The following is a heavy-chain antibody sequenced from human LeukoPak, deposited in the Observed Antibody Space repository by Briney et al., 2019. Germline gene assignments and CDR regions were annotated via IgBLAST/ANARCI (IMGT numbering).Heavy chain of an antibody. Sequence: GSLRLSCAASGFTFSSYAMSWVRQAPGKGPEWIGEISHSGSTNYNPSLKSRVTISADKSKNQFSLKLSSVTAADTAVFYCARRLTYPRQNMDVWGTGTTVTVSS. CDR1: GFTFSSYAM. CDR2: ISHSGST. J-gene: IGHJ6*03. D-gene: IGHD6-19*01. V-gene: IGHV4-4*02. CDR3: ARRLTYPRQNMDV.